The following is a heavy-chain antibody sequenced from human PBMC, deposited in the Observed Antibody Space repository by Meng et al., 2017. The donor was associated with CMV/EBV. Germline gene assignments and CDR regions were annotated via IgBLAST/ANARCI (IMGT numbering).Heavy chain of an antibody. D-gene: IGHD6-13*01. V-gene: IGHV3-21*01. Sequence: GGSLRLSCAASGFTFSSYGMHWVRQAPGKGLEWVSSISSSSSYIYYADSVKGRFTISRDNAKNSLYLQMNSLRAEDTAVYYCARDRIAAAGTPVGYYYGMDVWGQGTTVTVSS. J-gene: IGHJ6*02. CDR2: ISSSSSYI. CDR3: ARDRIAAAGTPVGYYYGMDV. CDR1: GFTFSSYG.